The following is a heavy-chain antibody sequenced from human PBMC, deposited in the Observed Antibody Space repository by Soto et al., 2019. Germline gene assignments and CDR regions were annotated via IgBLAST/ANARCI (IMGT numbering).Heavy chain of an antibody. Sequence: GGSLRLSCAASGFTFSSYSMNWVRQAPGKGLEWVSSISSSSSYIYYADSVKGRFTISRDKAKNSLYLQMNSLRAEDTAVYYCARNNINWAFDYWGQGTLVTVSS. J-gene: IGHJ4*02. D-gene: IGHD7-27*01. CDR3: ARNNINWAFDY. CDR1: GFTFSSYS. V-gene: IGHV3-21*01. CDR2: ISSSSSYI.